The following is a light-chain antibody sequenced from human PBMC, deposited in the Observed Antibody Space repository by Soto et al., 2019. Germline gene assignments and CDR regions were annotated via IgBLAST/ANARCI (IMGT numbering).Light chain of an antibody. J-gene: IGKJ1*01. CDR1: QTISSW. CDR2: KAS. V-gene: IGKV1-5*03. CDR3: QHYNSYSEA. Sequence: DIQMTQSPSTLSGSVGYRVTITCRASQTISSWLAWYQQKPGKAPKPLIYKASTLKSGVPSRFSGSGSGTEFTLTISSLQPDDFATYYCQHYNSYSEAFGQGTTVDIK.